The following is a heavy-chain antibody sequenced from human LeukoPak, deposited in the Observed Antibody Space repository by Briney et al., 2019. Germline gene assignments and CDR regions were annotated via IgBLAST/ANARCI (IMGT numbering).Heavy chain of an antibody. CDR1: GGTFSSYA. Sequence: SVKVSCKASGGTFSSYAISWVRQAPGQELEWMGGLIPIFGTANYAQKFQGRVTITADESTSTAYMELSSLRSEDTAVYYCARRREMATISAWYFDLWGRGTLVTVSS. CDR3: ARRREMATISAWYFDL. CDR2: LIPIFGTA. J-gene: IGHJ2*01. D-gene: IGHD5-24*01. V-gene: IGHV1-69*13.